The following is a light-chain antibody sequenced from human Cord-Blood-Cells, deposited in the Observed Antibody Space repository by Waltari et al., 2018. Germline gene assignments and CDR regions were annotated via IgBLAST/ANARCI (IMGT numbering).Light chain of an antibody. Sequence: QSVLTLPPPPSVNPAQSATTSFSGFSFSLVSTYLALYQQLPGTAPKLLIYRNNQRPSGVPDRFSGSKSGTAASLAISGLRSEDEADYYCAAWDDSLSGWVFGGGTKLTVL. J-gene: IGLJ3*02. V-gene: IGLV1-47*01. CDR2: RNN. CDR3: AAWDDSLSGWV. CDR1: SFSLVSTY.